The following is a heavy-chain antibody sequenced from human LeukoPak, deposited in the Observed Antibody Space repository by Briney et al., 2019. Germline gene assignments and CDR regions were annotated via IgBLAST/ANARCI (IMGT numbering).Heavy chain of an antibody. J-gene: IGHJ4*02. CDR2: ISGSGGDT. CDR3: AKEGELLWFGDSYPLDS. Sequence: GGSLRLSCAASGFTFNGYALTWVRQAPGKGLEWVSGISGSGGDTFYVDSVKGRFTISRDNSKNTLYLEMNSLRVEDTAVYYCAKEGELLWFGDSYPLDSWGQGTLVTVSS. CDR1: GFTFNGYA. D-gene: IGHD3-10*01. V-gene: IGHV3-23*01.